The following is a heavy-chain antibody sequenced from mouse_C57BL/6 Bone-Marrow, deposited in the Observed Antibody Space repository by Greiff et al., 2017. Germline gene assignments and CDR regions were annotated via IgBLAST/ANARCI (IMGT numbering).Heavy chain of an antibody. D-gene: IGHD1-1*01. CDR2: INPYNGGT. CDR3: ARFCSNYAMDY. CDR1: GYTFTDYY. Sequence: EVQLQESGPVLVKPGASVKMSCKASGYTFTDYYMNWVKQSHGKSLEWIGVINPYNGGTSYNQKFKGKATLTVDKSSSTAYMELNSLTSEDSAVYYCARFCSNYAMDYWGQGTSVTVSS. J-gene: IGHJ4*01. V-gene: IGHV1-19*01.